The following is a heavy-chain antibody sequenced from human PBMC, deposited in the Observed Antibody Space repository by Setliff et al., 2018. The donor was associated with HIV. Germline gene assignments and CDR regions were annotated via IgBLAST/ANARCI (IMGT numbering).Heavy chain of an antibody. CDR3: VGDDNSWFWSYF. D-gene: IGHD6-13*01. Sequence: LSLTCTVSGHSISDGSCWGWIRQTPGKGLEWIGTFSHSGTTYYNPSLESRVTISVHTSQNQFSLKLNSVTAADTAVYYCVGDDNSWFWSYFWGQGTLVTVSS. V-gene: IGHV4-38-2*02. CDR2: FSHSGTT. J-gene: IGHJ4*02. CDR1: GHSISDGSC.